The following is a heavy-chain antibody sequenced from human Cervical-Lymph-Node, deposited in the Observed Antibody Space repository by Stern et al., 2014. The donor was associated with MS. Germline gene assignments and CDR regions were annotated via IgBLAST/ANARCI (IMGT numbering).Heavy chain of an antibody. V-gene: IGHV3-33*01. J-gene: IGHJ4*02. CDR2: IWYDGSTK. D-gene: IGHD2-15*01. CDR3: ARAASLDY. CDR1: GFTFSSYG. Sequence: VQLLESGGGVVQPGRSLRLSCAASGFTFSSYGMHWVRQAPGKGLEWVAVIWYDGSTKYYGDSVKGRFTISRDNSKNTLYLQMNSLRVEDTAVYYCARAASLDYWGQGTLVTVSS.